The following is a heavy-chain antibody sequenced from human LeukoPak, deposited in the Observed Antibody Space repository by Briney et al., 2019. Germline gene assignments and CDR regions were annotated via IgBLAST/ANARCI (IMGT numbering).Heavy chain of an antibody. CDR2: ISWDGGST. J-gene: IGHJ6*02. Sequence: GGSLRLSCAASGFTFDDYTMHWVRQAPGKGLEWVSLISWDGGSTYYADSVKGRFTISRDNSKNSLYLQMNSLRTEDTALYCCAKDINNKEHFYYYYYGMDVWGQGTTVTVSS. D-gene: IGHD1/OR15-1a*01. V-gene: IGHV3-43*01. CDR1: GFTFDDYT. CDR3: AKDINNKEHFYYYYYGMDV.